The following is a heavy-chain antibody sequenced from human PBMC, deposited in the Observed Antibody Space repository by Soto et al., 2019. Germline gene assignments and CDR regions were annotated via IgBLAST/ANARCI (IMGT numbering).Heavy chain of an antibody. CDR3: ANGPGSIGY. CDR2: ISGSGGST. D-gene: IGHD6-13*01. V-gene: IGHV3-23*01. J-gene: IGHJ4*02. CDR1: GVSFSIYA. Sequence: PGGSLRLSCAASGVSFSIYAMSWVRQAPGKGLEWVSAISGSGGSTYYADSVKGRFTISRDNSKNTLYLQMNSLRAEDTAVYYCANGPGSIGYWGQGTLVTVSS.